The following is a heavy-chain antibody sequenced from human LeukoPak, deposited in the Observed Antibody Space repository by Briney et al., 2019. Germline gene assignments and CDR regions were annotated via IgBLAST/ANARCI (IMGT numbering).Heavy chain of an antibody. CDR2: INHSGST. CDR3: ASTVYGSGNY. V-gene: IGHV4-39*07. J-gene: IGHJ4*02. Sequence: SETLSLTCTVSGGSISSSSYYWSWIRQPPGKGLEWIGEINHSGSTNYNPSLKSRVTISVDTSKNQFSLKLSSVTAADTAVYYCASTVYGSGNYWGQGTLVTVSS. CDR1: GGSISSSSYY. D-gene: IGHD3-10*01.